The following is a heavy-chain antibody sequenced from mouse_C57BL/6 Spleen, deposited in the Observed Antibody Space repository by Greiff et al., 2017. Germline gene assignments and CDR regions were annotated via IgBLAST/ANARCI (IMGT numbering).Heavy chain of an antibody. CDR3: AREEITNFDY. V-gene: IGHV1-69*01. CDR1: GYTFTSYW. J-gene: IGHJ2*01. CDR2: IDPSDSYT. Sequence: QVQLQQPGAELVMPGASVKLSCKASGYTFTSYWMHWVKQRPGQGLEWIGEIDPSDSYTNYNQKFKGKSTLTVDKSSSTAYMQLSSLTSEDSAVYYCAREEITNFDYWGQGTTLTVSS. D-gene: IGHD1-1*01.